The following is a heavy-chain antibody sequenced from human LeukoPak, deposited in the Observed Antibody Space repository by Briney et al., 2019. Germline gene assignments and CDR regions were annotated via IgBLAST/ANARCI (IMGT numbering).Heavy chain of an antibody. Sequence: GGSLRLSCAASGFTFSSYAMTWVRQTPGKGLEWVATISFDGSNKYYADSVKGRFTISRDNSKNTLYLQMNSLRTEDTAVYFCAREGDYYVSSGYYYYWGQGTLVTVSS. CDR2: ISFDGSNK. J-gene: IGHJ4*02. CDR1: GFTFSSYA. CDR3: AREGDYYVSSGYYYY. D-gene: IGHD3-22*01. V-gene: IGHV3-30-3*01.